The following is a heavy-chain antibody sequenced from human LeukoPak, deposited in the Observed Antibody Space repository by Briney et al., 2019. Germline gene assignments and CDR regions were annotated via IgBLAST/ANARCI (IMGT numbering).Heavy chain of an antibody. Sequence: GGSLRLSCAASGFTFNTYTMNWVRQAPGKGLEWVSYISGSSGIIDYADSVRGRFTISRDNAKNSLYLQMNSLRAEDTAVYYCASNPSEGYWGQGTLVTVSS. V-gene: IGHV3-48*01. CDR2: ISGSSGII. J-gene: IGHJ4*02. D-gene: IGHD6-6*01. CDR1: GFTFNTYT. CDR3: ASNPSEGY.